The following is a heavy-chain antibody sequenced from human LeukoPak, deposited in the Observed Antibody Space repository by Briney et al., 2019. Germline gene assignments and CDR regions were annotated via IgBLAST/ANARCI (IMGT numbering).Heavy chain of an antibody. V-gene: IGHV1-69*01. J-gene: IGHJ4*02. Sequence: SVKVSCKAPRGTFSTYTISWVRQAPGQGLEWMGGIIPIFGTANYAQKFQSRVTITADDSTSTAYMELSSLRSDETAVYYCARDEPRVAAAAHSHFDDWGQRILVTVAS. CDR3: ARDEPRVAAAAHSHFDD. CDR1: RGTFSTYT. CDR2: IIPIFGTA. D-gene: IGHD6-13*01.